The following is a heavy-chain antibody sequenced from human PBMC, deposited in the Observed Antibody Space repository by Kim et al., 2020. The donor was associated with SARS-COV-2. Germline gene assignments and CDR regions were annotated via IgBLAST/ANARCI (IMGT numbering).Heavy chain of an antibody. CDR1: GGSISSSSYY. V-gene: IGHV4-39*01. J-gene: IGHJ4*02. D-gene: IGHD6-19*01. CDR3: ARLSSSGWYRGHFDY. CDR2: IYYSGST. Sequence: SETLSLTCTVSGGSISSSSYYWGWIRQPPGKGLEWIGSIYYSGSTYYNPSLKSRVTISVDTSKNQFSLKLSSGTAADTAVYYCARLSSSGWYRGHFDYWGQGTLVTVSS.